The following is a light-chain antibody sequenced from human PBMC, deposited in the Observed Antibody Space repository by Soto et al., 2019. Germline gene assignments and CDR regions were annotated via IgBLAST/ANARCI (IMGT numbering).Light chain of an antibody. CDR2: DAS. CDR3: QQFAISTT. Sequence: IQMTQSPSTLSASVGDKVTITCRASHNIERWMAWYQQKPGKAPSLLIFDASTLHSGVPSRFSGSGSGTDFTLTISSLQPDDFATYYCQQFAISTTFGQGTKVEVK. V-gene: IGKV1-5*01. CDR1: HNIERW. J-gene: IGKJ1*01.